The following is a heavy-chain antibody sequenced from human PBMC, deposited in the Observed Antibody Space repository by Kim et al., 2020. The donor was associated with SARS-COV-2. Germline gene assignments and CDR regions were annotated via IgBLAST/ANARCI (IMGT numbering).Heavy chain of an antibody. CDR2: ISYDGSNK. Sequence: GGSLRLSCAASGFTFSSYGMHLVRQAPGKGLEWVAVISYDGSNKYYADSVKGRFTISRDNSKNTLYLQMNSLRAEDTAVYYCAKEDCSGGSCYYGMDVWGQGTTVTVSS. CDR3: AKEDCSGGSCYYGMDV. D-gene: IGHD2-15*01. CDR1: GFTFSSYG. J-gene: IGHJ6*02. V-gene: IGHV3-30*18.